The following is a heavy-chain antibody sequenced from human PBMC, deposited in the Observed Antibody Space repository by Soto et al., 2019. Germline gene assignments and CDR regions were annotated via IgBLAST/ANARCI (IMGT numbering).Heavy chain of an antibody. D-gene: IGHD2-21*02. CDR2: IGYDGSYK. V-gene: IGHV3-33*01. CDR3: ARDFCGGDCYYFGY. CDR1: GFTFSSYG. J-gene: IGHJ4*02. Sequence: QVRLVESGGGVVQPGRSLRLSCAASGFTFSSYGMHWVRQAPGKGLEWVAGIGYDGSYKYYADSVKGRLTISRDNYKNTLYLHMNRLRAVERAVYYCARDFCGGDCYYFGYWGQGSLVTVSS.